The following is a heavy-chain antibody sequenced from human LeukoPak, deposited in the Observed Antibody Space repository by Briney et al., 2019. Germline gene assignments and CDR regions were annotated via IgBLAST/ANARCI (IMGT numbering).Heavy chain of an antibody. CDR3: VSLVVTADLAFDI. J-gene: IGHJ3*02. D-gene: IGHD2-21*02. CDR2: VDGDGRGA. Sequence: TGGSLRLSCAASGFTFRNHWMHWVRQAPGKGLVWVSRVDGDGRGASYADFVRGRFTISRDNAKDTLYLQMNSLRAEDTAVYYCVSLVVTADLAFDIWGQGTMVTVSS. CDR1: GFTFRNHW. V-gene: IGHV3-74*01.